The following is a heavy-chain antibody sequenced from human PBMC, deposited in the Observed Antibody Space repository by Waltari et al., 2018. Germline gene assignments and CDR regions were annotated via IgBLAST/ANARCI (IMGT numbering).Heavy chain of an antibody. J-gene: IGHJ4*02. CDR3: ASTVYYDSSGWTYYFDY. V-gene: IGHV4-39*01. D-gene: IGHD3-22*01. CDR1: GGSISSSRYY. CDR2: IYYSGST. Sequence: QLQLQESGPGLVKPSETLSLTCTVSGGSISSSRYYWGWIRPPPGKGLECIGSIYYSGSTYYNPSLKSRVTISVDTSKNQFSLKLSSVTAADTAVYYCASTVYYDSSGWTYYFDYWGQGTLVTVSS.